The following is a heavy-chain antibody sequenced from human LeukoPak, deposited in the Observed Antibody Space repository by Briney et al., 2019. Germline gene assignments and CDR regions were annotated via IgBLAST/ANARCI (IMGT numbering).Heavy chain of an antibody. CDR2: TYYRSKWYS. J-gene: IGHJ4*02. CDR1: GDSVSSNSAA. CDR3: ARETTNYYFFDY. V-gene: IGHV6-1*01. Sequence: PSQTLSLTCVISGDSVSSNSAAWPWIRQSPSRGLEWLGRTYYRSKWYSNYALSVKSRITINPDTSKNQFSLQLNSVTPEDTAVYYCARETTNYYFFDYWGQGTLVTVSS. D-gene: IGHD1-7*01.